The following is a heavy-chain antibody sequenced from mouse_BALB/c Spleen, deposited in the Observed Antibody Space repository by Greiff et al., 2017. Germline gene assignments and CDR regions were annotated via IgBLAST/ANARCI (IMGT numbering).Heavy chain of an antibody. V-gene: IGHV2-5-1*01. CDR3: AKSDYDYGGAWFAY. CDR1: GFSLTSYG. CDR2: IWRGGST. D-gene: IGHD2-4*01. Sequence: QVQLQQSGPSLVQPSQSLSITCTVSGFSLTSYGVHWVRQSPGKGLEWLGVIWRGGSTDYNAAFMSRLSITKDNSKSQVFFKMNSLQADDTAIYYCAKSDYDYGGAWFAYWGQGTLVTVSA. J-gene: IGHJ3*01.